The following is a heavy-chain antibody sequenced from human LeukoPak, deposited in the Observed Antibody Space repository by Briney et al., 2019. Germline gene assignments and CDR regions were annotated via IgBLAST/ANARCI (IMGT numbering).Heavy chain of an antibody. CDR3: ARHLRPSGLYGMDV. Sequence: GESLKISCKTSGYSFINYWIGWVRQMPGRGLECMGVIYPGDSDTRYSPSFQGQVTVSADKSISTAYLQWSSLKASDIAMYYCARHLRPSGLYGMDVWGQGTTVTVSS. CDR2: IYPGDSDT. CDR1: GYSFINYW. V-gene: IGHV5-51*01. D-gene: IGHD5-12*01. J-gene: IGHJ6*02.